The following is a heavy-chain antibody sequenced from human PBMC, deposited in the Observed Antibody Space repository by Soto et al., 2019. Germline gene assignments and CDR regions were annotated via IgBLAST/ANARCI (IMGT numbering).Heavy chain of an antibody. J-gene: IGHJ4*02. D-gene: IGHD6-19*01. CDR1: GFSLSTSGMC. Sequence: ESGPTLVNPTQTLTLTCSFSGFSLSTSGMCVSWIRQPPGKALEWLALIDWDDDKYYSTSLKTRLTISKDTSKNQVVLTMTNMDPVDTATYYCARSGFGYSSGWYSGGTFDYWGQGTLVTVSS. CDR2: IDWDDDK. V-gene: IGHV2-70*01. CDR3: ARSGFGYSSGWYSGGTFDY.